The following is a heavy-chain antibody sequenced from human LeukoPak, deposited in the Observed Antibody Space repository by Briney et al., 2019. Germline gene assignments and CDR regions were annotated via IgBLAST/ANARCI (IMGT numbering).Heavy chain of an antibody. CDR1: GFTFSSYD. CDR2: IRGSGGST. D-gene: IGHD4-17*01. J-gene: IGHJ4*02. V-gene: IGHV3-23*01. CDR3: AKGRYDYGDYSFDY. Sequence: GGSLRLSCAASGFTFSSYDMSWVRQAPGKGLEWVSGIRGSGGSTYYADSVKGRFTISRDNSKNTLYLQMNSLRAEDTAVYYCAKGRYDYGDYSFDYWGQGTLVTVSS.